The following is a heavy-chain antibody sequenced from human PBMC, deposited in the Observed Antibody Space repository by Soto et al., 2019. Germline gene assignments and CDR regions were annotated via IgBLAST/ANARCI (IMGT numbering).Heavy chain of an antibody. CDR1: CYTFTSNS. CDR3: AKENHDSIAVDL. J-gene: IGHJ4*02. Sequence: SVEVSCKASCYTFTSNSIGWWRQAPGQGLEFMGWINVYNGNTKYAQQLQGRVTLTTDTSTSTAYMDLRSLRSDDTAVYYCAKENHDSIAVDLWGQGTLVTVFS. V-gene: IGHV1-18*04. D-gene: IGHD3-22*01. CDR2: INVYNGNT.